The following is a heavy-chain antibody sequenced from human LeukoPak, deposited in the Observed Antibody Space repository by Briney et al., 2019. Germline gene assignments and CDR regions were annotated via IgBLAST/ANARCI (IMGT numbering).Heavy chain of an antibody. Sequence: GGSLRLSCAASGFTLSGSAMHWVRQASGKGLEWVGRIRSKANSYATAYAASVKGRFTISRDDSKNTAYLQMNSLKTEDTALYYCTRHAPFGGGDLDYWGQGTLVTVSS. CDR2: IRSKANSYAT. CDR3: TRHAPFGGGDLDY. J-gene: IGHJ4*02. CDR1: GFTLSGSA. V-gene: IGHV3-73*01. D-gene: IGHD2-21*01.